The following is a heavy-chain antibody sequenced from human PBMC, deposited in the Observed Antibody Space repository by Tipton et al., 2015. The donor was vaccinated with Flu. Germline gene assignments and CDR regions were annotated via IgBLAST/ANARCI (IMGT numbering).Heavy chain of an antibody. J-gene: IGHJ5*02. V-gene: IGHV3-53*01. CDR2: IYINDKT. Sequence: SLRLSCAISAFSLTDNYVSWVRQAPGKGLEWVSLIYINDKTYYSDSVKGRFTVSRDMSKNTLYLQMDNLRAEDTAVYYCAKVRDLTNYAALESWGQGTLVTVSS. CDR1: AFSLTDNY. CDR3: AKVRDLTNYAALES. D-gene: IGHD4/OR15-4a*01.